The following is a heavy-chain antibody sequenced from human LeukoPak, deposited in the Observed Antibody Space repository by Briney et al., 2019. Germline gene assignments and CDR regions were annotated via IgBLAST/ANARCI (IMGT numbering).Heavy chain of an antibody. V-gene: IGHV1-2*02. CDR1: GYTFTGYY. CDR2: IHPNSGGT. D-gene: IGHD6-19*01. Sequence: ASVKVSCKASGYTFTGYYMHWVRQAPGQGLEWMGWIHPNSGGTNYAQKFQGRVTITADTSITTAYMELSGLRSDDTAVYYCARDLSGWNWFDPWGQGTLVTVSS. CDR3: ARDLSGWNWFDP. J-gene: IGHJ5*02.